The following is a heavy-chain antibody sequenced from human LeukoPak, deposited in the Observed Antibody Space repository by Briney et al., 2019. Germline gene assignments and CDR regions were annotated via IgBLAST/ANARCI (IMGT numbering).Heavy chain of an antibody. CDR2: IYSGGST. CDR3: ARYFYDSSGYPYYFDY. D-gene: IGHD3-22*01. J-gene: IGHJ4*02. Sequence: QPGGSLRLSCVASGFTVSSNYMSWVRQAPGKGLEWVSVIYSGGSTYYADSVKGRFTISKDNSKNTQYLQMNSLRAEDTAVYYCARYFYDSSGYPYYFDYWGQGTLVTVSS. CDR1: GFTVSSNY. V-gene: IGHV3-53*01.